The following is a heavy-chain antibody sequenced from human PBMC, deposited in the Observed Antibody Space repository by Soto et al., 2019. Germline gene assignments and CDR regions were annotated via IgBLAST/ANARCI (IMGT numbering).Heavy chain of an antibody. CDR2: IYYTGST. V-gene: IGHV4-31*03. Sequence: SETLSLTCTVSGGSISSAGYYWSWIRQHPGKGLEWIGYIYYTGSTDYSPSLKSRVTISVDTSKNQFSLNLSSVTAADTAVYYRARGPEYYYDNSGFKYWGQGILVTVSS. D-gene: IGHD3-22*01. J-gene: IGHJ4*02. CDR3: ARGPEYYYDNSGFKY. CDR1: GGSISSAGYY.